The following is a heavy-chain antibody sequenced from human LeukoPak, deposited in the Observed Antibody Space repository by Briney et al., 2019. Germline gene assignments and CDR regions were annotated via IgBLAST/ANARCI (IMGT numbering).Heavy chain of an antibody. D-gene: IGHD3-22*01. CDR3: ATEGYSHYYYGMDV. CDR2: FDPEDGET. Sequence: ASVKVSSKVSGYTLTELSMHWVRQAPGKGLEWMGGFDPEDGETIYAQKFQGRVTMTEDTSTDTAYMELSSLRSEDTAVYYCATEGYSHYYYGMDVWGQGTTVTVSS. CDR1: GYTLTELS. V-gene: IGHV1-24*01. J-gene: IGHJ6*02.